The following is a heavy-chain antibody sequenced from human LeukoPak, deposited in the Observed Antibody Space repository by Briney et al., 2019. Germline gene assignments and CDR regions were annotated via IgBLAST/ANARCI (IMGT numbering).Heavy chain of an antibody. D-gene: IGHD5-18*01. V-gene: IGHV4-31*03. CDR3: ARVAVVNWSFDY. CDR1: GGSISSGGYY. CDR2: IYYSGST. Sequence: SETLSLTCTVSGGSISSGGYYWSWIRQHPGKGLEWIGYIYYSGSTYYNPSLKSRVTISVDTSKNQFSLKLSSVTAADTAVHYCARVAVVNWSFDYWGQGTLVTVSS. J-gene: IGHJ4*02.